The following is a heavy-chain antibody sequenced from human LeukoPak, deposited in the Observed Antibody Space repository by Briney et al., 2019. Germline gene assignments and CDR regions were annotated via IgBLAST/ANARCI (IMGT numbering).Heavy chain of an antibody. V-gene: IGHV4-39*07. Sequence: SETLSLTCTVSGGSISSSSHNWGWIRQPPGKGLEWIGNIYYRGSTYYNPSLKSRVTMSVDTSNNHFSLKLSSVTAADTAVYYCARGPFTVTTNNWFDPWGQGTLVTVSS. J-gene: IGHJ5*02. CDR2: IYYRGST. CDR3: ARGPFTVTTNNWFDP. D-gene: IGHD4-11*01. CDR1: GGSISSSSHN.